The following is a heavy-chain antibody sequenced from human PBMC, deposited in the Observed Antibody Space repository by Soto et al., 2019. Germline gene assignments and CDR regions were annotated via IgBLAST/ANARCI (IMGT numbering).Heavy chain of an antibody. CDR2: ISYDGSNK. CDR1: GFTFSTYG. J-gene: IGHJ6*02. CDR3: AKPWGSSGSYYGEDYYYGMDV. Sequence: PGGPLRLSFPASGFTFSTYGIHWVRQAPGKGLEWVAVISYDGSNKYYADSVKGRFTISRDNSKNTLYLQMNSLRAEDTAVYYCAKPWGSSGSYYGEDYYYGMDVWGQGTTVTVSS. V-gene: IGHV3-30*18. D-gene: IGHD3-10*01.